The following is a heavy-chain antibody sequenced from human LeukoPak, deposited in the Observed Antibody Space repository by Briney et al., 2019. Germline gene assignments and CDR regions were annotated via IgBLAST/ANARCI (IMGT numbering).Heavy chain of an antibody. J-gene: IGHJ4*02. V-gene: IGHV3-7*01. CDR1: GFSFSNSW. CDR2: INQDGTLT. Sequence: PGGSLRLSCAVSGFSFSNSWMSWVRQAPGKGLEWVANINQDGTLTYYVDSMRGRFTISRDNAKSSLYLQMNSVRAEDTALYFCARVVGAHEVLDYWGQGTPVTVSS. CDR3: ARVVGAHEVLDY. D-gene: IGHD1-26*01.